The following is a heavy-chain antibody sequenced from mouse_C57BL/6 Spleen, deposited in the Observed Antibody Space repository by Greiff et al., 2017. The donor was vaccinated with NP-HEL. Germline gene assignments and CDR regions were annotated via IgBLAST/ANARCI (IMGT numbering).Heavy chain of an antibody. V-gene: IGHV1-52*01. CDR3: ARGVANYYSNYSDY. Sequence: QVQLQQPGAELVRPGSSVKLSCKASGYTFTSYWMHWVKQRPIQGLEWIGNIDPSDSETHYNQKFKDKATLTVDKSSSTAYMQLSSLTSEDSAVYYSARGVANYYSNYSDYWGEGTTLTVSS. J-gene: IGHJ2*01. CDR1: GYTFTSYW. D-gene: IGHD2-5*01. CDR2: IDPSDSET.